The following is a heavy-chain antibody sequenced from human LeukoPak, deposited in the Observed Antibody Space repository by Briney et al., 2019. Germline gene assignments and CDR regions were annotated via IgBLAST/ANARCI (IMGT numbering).Heavy chain of an antibody. CDR1: GFTVSSNY. V-gene: IGHV3-53*01. D-gene: IGHD3-10*01. J-gene: IGHJ6*02. CDR3: ARDQGRLLWFGELFKDHYYYYGMDV. CDR2: IYSGGST. Sequence: GGSLRLSCAASGFTVSSNYMSWVRQAPGKGLEWVSVIYSGGSTYYSDSVKGRFTISRDNSKNTLYLQMNSLRAENTAVYYCARDQGRLLWFGELFKDHYYYYGMDVWGQGTTVTVSS.